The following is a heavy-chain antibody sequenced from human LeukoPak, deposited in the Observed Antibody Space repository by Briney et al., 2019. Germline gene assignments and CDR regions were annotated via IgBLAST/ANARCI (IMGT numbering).Heavy chain of an antibody. CDR1: GFTFSSYA. J-gene: IGHJ4*02. D-gene: IGHD3-22*01. V-gene: IGHV3-7*01. CDR3: ARSAYYYDNF. Sequence: PGGSLRLSCAASGFTFSSYAMSWVRQAPGKGLEWVANIKQDGSEKYYVDSVKGRFTISRDNAKNSLFLRMNGLRAEDTAVYYCARSAYYYDNFWGQGTLVTVSS. CDR2: IKQDGSEK.